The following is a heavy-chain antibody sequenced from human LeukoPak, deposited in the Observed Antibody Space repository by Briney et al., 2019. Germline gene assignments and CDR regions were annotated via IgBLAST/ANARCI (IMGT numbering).Heavy chain of an antibody. CDR3: AKVIETGFGEPSPFDY. J-gene: IGHJ4*02. CDR2: ISGSGGST. CDR1: GFTFSSYG. Sequence: PGGSLRLSCAASGFTFSSYGMSWVRQAPGKGLEWVSAISGSGGSTYYADSVKGRFTISRDNSKNTPYLQMNSLRAEDTAVYYCAKVIETGFGEPSPFDYWGQGTLVTVSS. D-gene: IGHD3-10*01. V-gene: IGHV3-23*01.